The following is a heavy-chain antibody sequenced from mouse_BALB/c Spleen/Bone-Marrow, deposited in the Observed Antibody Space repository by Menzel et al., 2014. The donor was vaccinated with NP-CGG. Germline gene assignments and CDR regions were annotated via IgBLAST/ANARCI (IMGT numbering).Heavy chain of an antibody. Sequence: QVQLQQSGAEVVRPGTSVKVSCKASGYDFTSYLIEWIEQRPGQGLEWIGVINPGSGGSNYNEKFTGKATLTVDKSSSTAYMQLSSLTSDDSAVYFCARNANWLFTYWGQGTLVTVSA. J-gene: IGHJ3*01. CDR2: INPGSGGS. D-gene: IGHD4-1*01. V-gene: IGHV1-54*01. CDR1: GYDFTSYL. CDR3: ARNANWLFTY.